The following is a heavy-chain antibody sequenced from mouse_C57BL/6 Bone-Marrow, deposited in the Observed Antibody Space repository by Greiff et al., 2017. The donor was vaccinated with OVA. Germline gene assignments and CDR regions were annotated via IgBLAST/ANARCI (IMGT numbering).Heavy chain of an antibody. CDR2: INPSNGGT. CDR3: ARAYYGSSSDCDD. D-gene: IGHD1-1*01. V-gene: IGHV1-53*01. J-gene: IGHJ2*01. Sequence: QVQLQQPGTELVKPGASVKLSCKASGYTFTSYWMHWVKQRPGQGLEWIGNINPSNGGTNYNEKFKSNATLTVHNSSSKAYMQLDSLTYEDSAVYDCARAYYGSSSDCDDWGQGTTLTVSS. CDR1: GYTFTSYW.